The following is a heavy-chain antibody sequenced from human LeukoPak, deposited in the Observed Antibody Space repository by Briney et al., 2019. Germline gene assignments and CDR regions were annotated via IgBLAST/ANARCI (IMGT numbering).Heavy chain of an antibody. J-gene: IGHJ4*02. D-gene: IGHD4-17*01. CDR2: ISSSSTI. V-gene: IGHV3-48*04. CDR3: ARGMLGMTTINFDY. CDR1: GFTFSSYS. Sequence: PGGSLRLSCAASGFTFSSYSMNWVRQAPGKGLEWVSYISSSSTIYYADSVKGRFTISRDNAKNSLYLQMNSLRAEDTAVYYCARGMLGMTTINFDYWGQGTLVTVSS.